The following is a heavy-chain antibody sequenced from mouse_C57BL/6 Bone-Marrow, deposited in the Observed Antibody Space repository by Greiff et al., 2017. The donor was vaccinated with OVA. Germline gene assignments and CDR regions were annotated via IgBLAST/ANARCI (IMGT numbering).Heavy chain of an antibody. D-gene: IGHD1-1*02. CDR2: ISYDGSN. Sequence: EVQRVESGPGLVKPSQSLSLTCSVTGYSITSGYYWNWIRQFPGNKLEWMGYISYDGSNNYNPSLKNRISITRDTSKNQFFLKLNSVTTEDTATYYCARWWLGYWGQGTTLTVSS. V-gene: IGHV3-6*01. CDR3: ARWWLGY. J-gene: IGHJ2*01. CDR1: GYSITSGYY.